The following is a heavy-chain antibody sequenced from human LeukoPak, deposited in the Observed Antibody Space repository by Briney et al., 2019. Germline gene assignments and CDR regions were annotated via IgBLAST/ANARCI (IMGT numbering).Heavy chain of an antibody. V-gene: IGHV5-51*01. CDR3: ARANWGDYVLGSYRYPCAFDI. J-gene: IGHJ3*02. CDR1: GYSFTSYW. D-gene: IGHD3-16*02. CDR2: IYPGDSDT. Sequence: GESLKISCKGSGYSFTSYWIGWVRQMPGKGLEWMGIIYPGDSDTRYSPSFQGQVTISADKSISTAYLQWSSLKASDTAMYYYARANWGDYVLGSYRYPCAFDIWGQGTMVTVSS.